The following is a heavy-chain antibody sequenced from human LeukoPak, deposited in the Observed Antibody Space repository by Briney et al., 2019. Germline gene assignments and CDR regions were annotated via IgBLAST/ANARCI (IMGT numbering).Heavy chain of an antibody. D-gene: IGHD6-25*01. CDR2: IGTSSTTI. CDR3: ARFAAGGSYYYYMDV. V-gene: IGHV3-48*01. J-gene: IGHJ6*03. Sequence: GGSLRLSCAASGFTFSSYTMNWVRQPPGKGLGWVSNIGTSSTTIYYADSVKGRFTISRDNAKNSLYLQMNSLRADDTAVYYCARFAAGGSYYYYMDVWGKGTPVTVSS. CDR1: GFTFSSYT.